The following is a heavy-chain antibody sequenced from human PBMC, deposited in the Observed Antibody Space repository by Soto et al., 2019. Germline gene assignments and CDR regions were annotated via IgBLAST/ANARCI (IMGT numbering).Heavy chain of an antibody. CDR3: ARGIATGQLDP. V-gene: IGHV1-3*01. CDR2: INPDNGNT. Sequence: AAVKVSCKASGYTFTRYTMNWVRQAPGQRLEWMGWINPDNGNTKSSQKFQDRVIITRDTSASTAYMDLSSLRSEDTAVYYCARGIATGQLDPWGQGTLVTVSS. CDR1: GYTFTRYT. J-gene: IGHJ5*02. D-gene: IGHD2-15*01.